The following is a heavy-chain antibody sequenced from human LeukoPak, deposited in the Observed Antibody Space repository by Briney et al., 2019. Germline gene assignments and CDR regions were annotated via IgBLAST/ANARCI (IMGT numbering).Heavy chain of an antibody. V-gene: IGHV4-59*01. Sequence: PSEPLSLTCYVSGGSPRSYYGSWIGQPPGMGPEWIGYIFYTWTTNYNPSVESRVTVSVDTSNNQFSLRLTFVTAADTAVYFCARGWHGSGSPLDYWGRGTLVTVSS. CDR2: IFYTWTT. D-gene: IGHD3-10*01. CDR3: ARGWHGSGSPLDY. CDR1: GGSPRSYY. J-gene: IGHJ4*02.